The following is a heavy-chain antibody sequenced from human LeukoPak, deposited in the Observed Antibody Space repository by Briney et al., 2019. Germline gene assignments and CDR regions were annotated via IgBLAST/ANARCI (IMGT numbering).Heavy chain of an antibody. CDR2: ISDSGGTI. V-gene: IGHV3-23*01. CDR1: GFTLSSHA. J-gene: IGHJ4*02. D-gene: IGHD1-26*01. CDR3: AKKLSGSYKAFDY. Sequence: TGGSLRLSCAASGFTLSSHAMSSVRQAPGKVLERVSGISDSGGTIYYADSVKGRFTISRDNSKKTRYLQMNSLRAEDTAVYYCAKKLSGSYKAFDYWGQGTPVTVSS.